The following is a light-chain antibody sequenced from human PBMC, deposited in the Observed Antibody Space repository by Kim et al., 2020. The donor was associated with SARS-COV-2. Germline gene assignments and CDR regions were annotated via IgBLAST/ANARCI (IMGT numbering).Light chain of an antibody. Sequence: SMSPGERATLSCRASQSVSSNLAWYQQKRGQAPRLLIYGASTRATGIPTRFSGSGSGTEFTLTISSLQSEDFALYYCQQYKNWPYTFGQGTKLEI. J-gene: IGKJ2*01. CDR2: GAS. CDR1: QSVSSN. CDR3: QQYKNWPYT. V-gene: IGKV3-15*01.